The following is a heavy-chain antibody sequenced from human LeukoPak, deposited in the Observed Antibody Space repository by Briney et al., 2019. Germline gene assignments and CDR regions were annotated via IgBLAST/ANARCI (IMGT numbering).Heavy chain of an antibody. V-gene: IGHV3-23*01. CDR1: GFTFSSYA. D-gene: IGHD1-26*01. CDR2: FSGRGGST. CDR3: AKEGVVGATLDY. J-gene: IGHJ4*02. Sequence: GGSLRLSCAASGFTFSSYAVSWVRQAPGKGLEWVSGFSGRGGSTYYSDSVKGRFTISRDNSKNTLYLQMNSLRAEDTAVYYCAKEGVVGATLDYWGQGTLVTVSS.